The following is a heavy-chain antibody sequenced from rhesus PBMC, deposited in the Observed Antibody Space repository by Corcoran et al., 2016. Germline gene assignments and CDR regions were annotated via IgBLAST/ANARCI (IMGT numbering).Heavy chain of an antibody. CDR2: LYGCGGSN. J-gene: IGHJ4*01. Sequence: QVQLQESGPGLVKPSATLSLTCAVSGYSISRGYYWGWLRQPPGKGREWIGSLYGCGGSNYLNPSLKSRVTLSVDTSKTQFSLKLSSVTAADTAVYYCARHGYCTSTTCYAYFDYWGQGVLVTVSS. D-gene: IGHD2-2*01. V-gene: IGHV4S14*01. CDR3: ARHGYCTSTTCYAYFDY. CDR1: GYSISRGYY.